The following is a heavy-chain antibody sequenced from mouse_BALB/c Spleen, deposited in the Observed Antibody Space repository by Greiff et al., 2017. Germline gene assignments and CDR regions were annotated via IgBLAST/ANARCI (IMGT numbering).Heavy chain of an antibody. V-gene: IGHV7-3*02. J-gene: IGHJ2*01. CDR1: GFTFTDYY. CDR2: IRNKANGYTT. D-gene: IGHD2-2*01. Sequence: EVKLVESGGGLVQPGGSLRLSCATSGFTFTDYYMSWVRQPPGKALEWLGFIRNKANGYTTEYSASVKGRFTISRDNSQSILYLQMNTLRAEDSATYYCARDPYGYDGYYFDDWGQGTTLTVSS. CDR3: ARDPYGYDGYYFDD.